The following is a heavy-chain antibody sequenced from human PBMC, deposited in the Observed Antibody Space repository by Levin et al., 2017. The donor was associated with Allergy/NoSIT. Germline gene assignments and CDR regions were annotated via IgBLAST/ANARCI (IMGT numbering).Heavy chain of an antibody. CDR2: ITGPGGDT. Sequence: GGSLRLSCAASGFTFSNYAMSWVRHSPGKGLEWVSVITGPGGDTYYADSVKGRFTISRDNSKSTLSLQMNSLRVEDTAVYDCAKKVGHSSGWSFDLWGQGTLVTVSS. V-gene: IGHV3-23*01. CDR3: AKKVGHSSGWSFDL. CDR1: GFTFSNYA. J-gene: IGHJ4*02. D-gene: IGHD6-19*01.